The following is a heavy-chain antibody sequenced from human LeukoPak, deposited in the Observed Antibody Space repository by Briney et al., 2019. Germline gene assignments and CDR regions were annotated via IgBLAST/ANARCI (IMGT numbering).Heavy chain of an antibody. CDR1: GFTFSSYW. V-gene: IGHV3-7*01. CDR3: ARHCSGGSCYRGWESWFDP. CDR2: IKQDGSEK. J-gene: IGHJ5*02. Sequence: PGGSLRLSCAASGFTFSSYWMSWVRQAPGKGLEWVANIKQDGSEKYYVDSVKGRFTISRDNAKNSLYLQMNSLRAEDTAVYYCARHCSGGSCYRGWESWFDPGGQGTLVTVSS. D-gene: IGHD2-15*01.